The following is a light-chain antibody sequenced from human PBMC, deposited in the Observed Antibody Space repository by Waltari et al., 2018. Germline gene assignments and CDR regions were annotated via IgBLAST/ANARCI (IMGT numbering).Light chain of an antibody. CDR3: CSYAGSSTYV. CDR1: SSDVGNYNL. V-gene: IGLV2-23*01. Sequence: QSALTQPASVSGSPGQSITIPCTGTSSDVGNYNLVSWYQQNPGKAPKLMISAGSKRPSGVSNRFSGSKSGNTASLTISGLQAEDEADYYCCSYAGSSTYVFGTGTKVTVL. J-gene: IGLJ1*01. CDR2: AGS.